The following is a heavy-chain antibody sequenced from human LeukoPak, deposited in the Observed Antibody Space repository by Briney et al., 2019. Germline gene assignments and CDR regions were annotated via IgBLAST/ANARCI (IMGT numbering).Heavy chain of an antibody. CDR3: ARGAGEVYSSGWKSPPYYYYYYMDV. CDR2: ISAYNGNT. J-gene: IGHJ6*03. Sequence: GASVKVSCKASGYTFTSYGISWVRQAPGQGLEWMGWISAYNGNTNYAQKLQGRVTMTTDTSTSTAYMELRSLRSDDTAVYYCARGAGEVYSSGWKSPPYYYYYYMDVWGKGTTVTVSS. CDR1: GYTFTSYG. D-gene: IGHD6-19*01. V-gene: IGHV1-18*01.